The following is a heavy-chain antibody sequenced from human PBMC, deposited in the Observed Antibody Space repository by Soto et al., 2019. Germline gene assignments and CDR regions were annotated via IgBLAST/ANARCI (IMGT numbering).Heavy chain of an antibody. CDR1: GFTFSDHY. CDR3: ARDLFSRQIDY. CDR2: TRNKVNSYTT. D-gene: IGHD3-3*02. Sequence: GGSLRLSCAASGFTFSDHYLDWVRQAPGKGLEWVGRTRNKVNSYTTEYAASGGRNKYYADSVKDRFTISRDNSKNTVYLQMNSLRAEDTAAYYCARDLFSRQIDYWGQGTLVTVSS. J-gene: IGHJ4*02. V-gene: IGHV3-72*01.